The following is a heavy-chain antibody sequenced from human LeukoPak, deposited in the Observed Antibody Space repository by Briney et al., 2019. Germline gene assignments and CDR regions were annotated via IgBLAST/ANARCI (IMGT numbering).Heavy chain of an antibody. V-gene: IGHV4-4*02. D-gene: IGHD6-13*01. CDR2: IYHSGST. J-gene: IGHJ4*02. Sequence: SETLSLTCAVSGGSISSSNWWSWVRQPPGKGLEWIGEIYHSGSTNYNPSLKSRVTISVDKSKNQFSLKLSSVTAADTAVYYCAREWYSSSSSSYYFDYWGQGTLVTVSS. CDR3: AREWYSSSSSSYYFDY. CDR1: GGSISSSNW.